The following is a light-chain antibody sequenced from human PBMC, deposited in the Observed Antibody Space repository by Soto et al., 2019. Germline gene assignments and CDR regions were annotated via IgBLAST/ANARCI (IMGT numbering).Light chain of an antibody. CDR3: QQFDDYPFT. J-gene: IGKJ3*01. V-gene: IGKV1D-13*01. Sequence: AIHFTQSPSSLSASVGDSVTITCRASKGISSALAWYQQTPGRAPKLLIYDASTLASGVPSRFSGSRSGTDFTLTVSSLQHEDFATYYCQQFDDYPFTFGPGIKVDIK. CDR2: DAS. CDR1: KGISSA.